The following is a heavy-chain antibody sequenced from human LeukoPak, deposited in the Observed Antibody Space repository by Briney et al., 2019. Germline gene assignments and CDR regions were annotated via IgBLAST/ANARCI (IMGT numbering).Heavy chain of an antibody. D-gene: IGHD4-17*01. V-gene: IGHV1-18*01. CDR1: GYTFTSYG. CDR3: ARDRGTVTRNGYYYGLDV. CDR2: ISAYNGNP. J-gene: IGHJ6*02. Sequence: ASVKVSCKASGYTFTSYGTTWVRQAPGQGLEWMGWISAYNGNPHYAQKLQGRVTMTTDTSTSTAYMELRSLRSDDTAVYYCARDRGTVTRNGYYYGLDVWGQGTTVIVSS.